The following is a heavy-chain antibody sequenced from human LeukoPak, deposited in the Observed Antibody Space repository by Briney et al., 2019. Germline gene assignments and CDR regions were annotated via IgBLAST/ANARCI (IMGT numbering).Heavy chain of an antibody. CDR1: GGSFSGYY. Sequence: PSETLSLTCAVYGGSFSGYYWSWIRQPPGKGLEWIGEINHSGSTNYNPSLKSRVTISVDTSKNQFSLKLSSVTAADTAVYYCARHGAYSGYDRDFDYWGQRTLVTVSS. J-gene: IGHJ4*02. CDR3: ARHGAYSGYDRDFDY. D-gene: IGHD5-12*01. CDR2: INHSGST. V-gene: IGHV4-34*01.